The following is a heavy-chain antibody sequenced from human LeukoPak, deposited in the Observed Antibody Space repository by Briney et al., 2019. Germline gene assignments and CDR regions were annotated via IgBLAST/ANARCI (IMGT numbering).Heavy chain of an antibody. J-gene: IGHJ4*02. CDR3: ARQVTFGYAFAYYFDY. D-gene: IGHD5-18*01. CDR1: GGSISTSSYY. V-gene: IGHV4-39*01. CDR2: IHNSEST. Sequence: SETLSLTCAVSGGSISTSSYYWGWIRQPPGKGLEWIGNIHNSESTYYNPSLKSRVTMSVDTSKNQFSLKLSSVTAADTAVYYCARQVTFGYAFAYYFDYWGQGSLVTVSS.